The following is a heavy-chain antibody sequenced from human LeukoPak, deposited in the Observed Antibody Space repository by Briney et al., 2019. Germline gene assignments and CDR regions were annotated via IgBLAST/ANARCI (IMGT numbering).Heavy chain of an antibody. D-gene: IGHD3-10*01. V-gene: IGHV3-7*01. CDR2: IKQDGSEK. CDR1: GFTFSSYW. Sequence: GGSLRLSCAASGFTFSSYWMSWARQDPGKGREWVANIKQDGSEKYYVDSVKGRFTISRDNAKNSLYLQMNSLRAEDTAVYYCAREDGWFGELPDYWGQGTLVTVSS. CDR3: AREDGWFGELPDY. J-gene: IGHJ4*02.